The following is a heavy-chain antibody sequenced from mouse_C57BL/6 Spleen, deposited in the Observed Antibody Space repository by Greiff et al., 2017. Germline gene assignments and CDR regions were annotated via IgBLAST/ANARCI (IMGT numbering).Heavy chain of an antibody. CDR2: ISGGGGNT. CDR3: ARRGDYDDFDY. CDR1: GFTFSSYT. V-gene: IGHV5-9*01. J-gene: IGHJ2*01. Sequence: EVKLVESGGGLVKPGGSLKLSCAASGFTFSSYTMSWVRQTPEKRLEWVATISGGGGNTYYPDSVKGRFTITRDNAKNTLYLQMSSLRSEDTALYYCARRGDYDDFDYWGQGTTLTVSA. D-gene: IGHD2-4*01.